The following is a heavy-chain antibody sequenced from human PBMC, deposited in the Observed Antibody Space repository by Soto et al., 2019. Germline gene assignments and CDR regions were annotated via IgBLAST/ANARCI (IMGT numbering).Heavy chain of an antibody. CDR2: INHSGST. J-gene: IGHJ4*02. V-gene: IGHV4-34*01. Sequence: QVQLQQWGAGLLKPSETLSLTCAVYGGSFSPFYWSWIRQPPGKGLEWIGEINHSGSTNYNPSLKSRVTRSVDTSKNQFSLKLSAVTAADTVRYYCARGRDYWGQGTLVTVSS. CDR3: ARGRDY. CDR1: GGSFSPFY.